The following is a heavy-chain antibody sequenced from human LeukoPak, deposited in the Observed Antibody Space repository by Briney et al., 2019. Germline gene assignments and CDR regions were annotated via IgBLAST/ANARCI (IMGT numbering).Heavy chain of an antibody. CDR2: INSDGSIT. D-gene: IGHD2-15*01. CDR3: ARAAAVSAIPSD. V-gene: IGHV3-74*01. CDR1: GFAFSNYW. J-gene: IGHJ4*02. Sequence: GGSLRLSCAASGFAFSNYWMHWVRQAPGKGLMWVSRINSDGSITSYADSVKGRFTISRDNAKNTLYLQMDSQRAEDTGVYYCARAAAVSAIPSDWGQGTLVIISS.